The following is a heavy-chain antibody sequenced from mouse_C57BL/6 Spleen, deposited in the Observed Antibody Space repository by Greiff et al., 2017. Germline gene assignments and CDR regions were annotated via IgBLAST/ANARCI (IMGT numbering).Heavy chain of an antibody. J-gene: IGHJ2*01. Sequence: VQLQQSGTELVKPGASVKLSCKASGYTFTSYWMHWVKQRPGPGLEWIGNINPSNGGTNYNEKFKSKATLPVDKSSSTAYMQLSSLTSEDSAVYYCVRGGDYDVYYFDYWGQGTTLTVSS. V-gene: IGHV1-53*01. D-gene: IGHD2-4*01. CDR1: GYTFTSYW. CDR3: VRGGDYDVYYFDY. CDR2: INPSNGGT.